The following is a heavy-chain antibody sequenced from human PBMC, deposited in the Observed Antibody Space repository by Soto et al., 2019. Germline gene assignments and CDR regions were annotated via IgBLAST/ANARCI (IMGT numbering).Heavy chain of an antibody. CDR1: GFTVSSTY. V-gene: IGHV3-53*01. Sequence: GGSLRLSCSASGFTVSSTYMTWVRQAPGKGLEWVSVIYGGLTTSYADSVKGRFTISRDNSKNTVFLQMNSLRAEDTAVYYCARDRIEAAGTPRFNYYYGMDVWGQGTTVTVSS. CDR2: IYGGLTT. D-gene: IGHD6-13*01. J-gene: IGHJ6*02. CDR3: ARDRIEAAGTPRFNYYYGMDV.